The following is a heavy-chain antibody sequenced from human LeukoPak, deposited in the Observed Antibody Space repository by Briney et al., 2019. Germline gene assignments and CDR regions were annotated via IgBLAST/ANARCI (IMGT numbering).Heavy chain of an antibody. D-gene: IGHD5-12*01. CDR1: GYSFTSYW. Sequence: GESLKISCKGSGYSFTSYWIGWVRQMPGKRLEWMGRIDPSDSYTNFNPSFQGHITISADKSSSTAYLHWSSLKASDTAIYYCARQYSGYDYYFDYWGQGILVTVSS. V-gene: IGHV5-10-1*01. CDR3: ARQYSGYDYYFDY. CDR2: IDPSDSYT. J-gene: IGHJ4*02.